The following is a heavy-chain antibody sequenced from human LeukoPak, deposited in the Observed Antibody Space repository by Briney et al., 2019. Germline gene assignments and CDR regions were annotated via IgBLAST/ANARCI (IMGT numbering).Heavy chain of an antibody. J-gene: IGHJ4*02. CDR3: AEDHYWSIDY. CDR1: GFDFSSNW. D-gene: IGHD3-3*01. Sequence: GALRLSCAASGFDFSSNWMHWVRHAPGQGLVWVSRIKGDGISTNYADSVKGRFTISRDIAKNTLYLQMNSLRAEDTGVYYCAEDHYWSIDYWGRGTLVTVSS. V-gene: IGHV3-74*01. CDR2: IKGDGIST.